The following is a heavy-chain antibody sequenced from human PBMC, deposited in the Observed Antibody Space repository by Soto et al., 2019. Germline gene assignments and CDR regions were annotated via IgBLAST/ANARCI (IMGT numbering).Heavy chain of an antibody. Sequence: RVPCRAGEYTISKYAMNRAHQAPGKGLEWVSAISYNGGGTYYVDSVKGRFTVSRDNSKNTLYLQMHSLRAEDTAVYYCAKDRVPNDSSGYYSILTDSWGQGTVVTVSS. D-gene: IGHD3-22*01. CDR3: AKDRVPNDSSGYYSILTDS. V-gene: IGHV3-23*01. CDR1: EYTISKYA. J-gene: IGHJ4*02. CDR2: ISYNGGGT.